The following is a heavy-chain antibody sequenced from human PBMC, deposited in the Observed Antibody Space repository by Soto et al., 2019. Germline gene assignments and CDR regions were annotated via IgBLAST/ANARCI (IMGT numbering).Heavy chain of an antibody. J-gene: IGHJ4*02. CDR1: GDTFTDYY. V-gene: IGHV1-46*01. CDR3: ARGGHVVVVTAALDY. CDR2: VNPSGGHT. Sequence: QVQLMQSGAEVKKPGASVKVSCKASGDTFTDYYIHWVRQAPGQGLEWMGTVNPSGGHTTYAQHSLGRVHXTRAXPXRTLSMELTSLTSDDTAIYYCARGGHVVVVTAALDYWGQGTLVTVSS. D-gene: IGHD2-21*02.